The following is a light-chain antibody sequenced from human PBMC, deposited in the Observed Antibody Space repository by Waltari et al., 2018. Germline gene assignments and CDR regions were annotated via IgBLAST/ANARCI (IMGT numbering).Light chain of an antibody. Sequence: QSVLTQPPSASGTPGQRVTISCSGSNSNIGKNAVNWYQQLPEKAPKLLIYTDNQRPSGVPDRFAGFKYGTSASLGISGLQSEDEADYHCATWDDSLNAWVFGGGTKVTVL. CDR2: TDN. CDR3: ATWDDSLNAWV. CDR1: NSNIGKNA. V-gene: IGLV1-44*01. J-gene: IGLJ3*02.